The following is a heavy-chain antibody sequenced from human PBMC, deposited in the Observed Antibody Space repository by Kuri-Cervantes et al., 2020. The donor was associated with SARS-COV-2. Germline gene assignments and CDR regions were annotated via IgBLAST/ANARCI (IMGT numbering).Heavy chain of an antibody. CDR2: ISGSGGST. D-gene: IGHD2-2*01. J-gene: IGHJ4*02. CDR3: AKDRAIVVVPAAMGIGY. Sequence: GGSLRLSCAASGFTFDDYGMSWVRQAPGKGLEWVSAISGSGGSTYYADSVKGRFTISRENSKNTLYLQMNSLRAEDTAVYYCAKDRAIVVVPAAMGIGYWGQGTLVTVSS. CDR1: GFTFDDYG. V-gene: IGHV3-23*01.